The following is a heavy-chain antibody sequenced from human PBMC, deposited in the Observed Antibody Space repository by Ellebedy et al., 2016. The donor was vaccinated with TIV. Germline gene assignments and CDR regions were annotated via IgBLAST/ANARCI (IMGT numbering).Heavy chain of an antibody. J-gene: IGHJ4*02. Sequence: GESLKISCAASGFTFSSYWMHWVRQAPGKELVWVSRIKGDGSSAGYADSVKGRFTISRDNAKNSLYLQMNSLRVEDTAIYYCSIVDWYRSDYWGQGSLVTVSS. D-gene: IGHD2-21*01. CDR3: SIVDWYRSDY. CDR1: GFTFSSYW. V-gene: IGHV3-74*01. CDR2: IKGDGSSA.